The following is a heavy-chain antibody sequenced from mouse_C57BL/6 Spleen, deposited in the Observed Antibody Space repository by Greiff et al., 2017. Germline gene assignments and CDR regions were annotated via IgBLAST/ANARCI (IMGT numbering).Heavy chain of an antibody. CDR2: IYPGDGDT. CDR3: APITTVVAH. D-gene: IGHD1-1*01. CDR1: GYAFSSSW. Sequence: VQLQQSGPELVKPGASVKISCKASGYAFSSSWMNWVKQRPGKGLEWIGRIYPGDGDTNYNGKFKGKATLTADKSSSTAYMQLSSLTSEDSAVYFCAPITTVVAHWGQGTLVTVSA. J-gene: IGHJ3*01. V-gene: IGHV1-82*01.